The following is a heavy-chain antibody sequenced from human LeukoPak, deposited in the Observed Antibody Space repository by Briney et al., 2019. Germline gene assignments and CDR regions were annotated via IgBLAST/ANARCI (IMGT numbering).Heavy chain of an antibody. CDR1: GDSVSINSAV. V-gene: IGHV6-1*01. Sequence: SQTLSLTCAISGDSVSINSAVWNWIRQSPSRGLEWLGRTYYRSKWYNDYALFVKSRMTINPDTSKNQSSLHLNSVTPEDTAVYYCARGWSGMDVWGQGTTVTVSS. CDR3: ARGWSGMDV. CDR2: TYYRSKWYN. J-gene: IGHJ6*02. D-gene: IGHD2-15*01.